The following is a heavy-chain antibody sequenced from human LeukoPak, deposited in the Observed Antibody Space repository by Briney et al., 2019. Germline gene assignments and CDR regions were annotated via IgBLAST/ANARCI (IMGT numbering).Heavy chain of an antibody. V-gene: IGHV3-23*01. Sequence: GWSLRLSCVASGFTFSSYAMSWVRQARGKGVEWVSAISGSGGSTYYADSVKGRFTISRDNSKNTLYLQMNSLRAEDTAVYYCADYYYDSSGYYPEYFQHWGQGTLVTVSS. CDR1: GFTFSSYA. D-gene: IGHD3-22*01. CDR2: ISGSGGST. J-gene: IGHJ1*01. CDR3: ADYYYDSSGYYPEYFQH.